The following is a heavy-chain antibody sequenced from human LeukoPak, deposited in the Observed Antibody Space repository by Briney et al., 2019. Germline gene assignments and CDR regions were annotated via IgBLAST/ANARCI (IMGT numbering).Heavy chain of an antibody. V-gene: IGHV1-18*01. CDR3: ARSNYQLLYDY. CDR1: GYTFSNYG. Sequence: ASVKVSCKASGYTFSNYGISWVRQAPGQGLEWVGWIRGDNGNTNYAQKLQGRVTMTTDTSTSTAYMELRSLRSDDTAVYYCARSNYQLLYDYWGQGTLVTVSS. CDR2: IRGDNGNT. J-gene: IGHJ4*02. D-gene: IGHD2-2*02.